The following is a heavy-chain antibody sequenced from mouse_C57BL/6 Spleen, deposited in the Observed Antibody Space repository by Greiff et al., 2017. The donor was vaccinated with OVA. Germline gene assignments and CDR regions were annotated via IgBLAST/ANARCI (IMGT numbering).Heavy chain of an antibody. Sequence: QVQLQQPGPELVKPGASVKISCKASGYAFSSSWMNWVKQRPGKGLEWIGRIYPGDGDTNYNGKFKGKATLTADKSSSTAYMQLSSLTSEDSAVYFCARSEKPWFAYWGQGTLVTVSA. CDR1: GYAFSSSW. J-gene: IGHJ3*01. CDR2: IYPGDGDT. V-gene: IGHV1-82*01. CDR3: ARSEKPWFAY.